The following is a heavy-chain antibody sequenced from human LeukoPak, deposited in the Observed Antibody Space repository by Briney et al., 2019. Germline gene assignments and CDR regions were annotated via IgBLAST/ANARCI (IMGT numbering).Heavy chain of an antibody. CDR2: ISSSSSYI. V-gene: IGHV3-21*01. D-gene: IGHD6-19*01. CDR1: GFTFSSYS. CDR3: ARDPRSSGTNWFDP. Sequence: GGSLRLSSAASGFTFSSYSTNWVRQAPGKGLEWVSSISSSSSYIYYADSVKGRFTISRDNAKNSLYLQMNSLRAEDTAVYYCARDPRSSGTNWFDPWGQGTLVTVSS. J-gene: IGHJ5*02.